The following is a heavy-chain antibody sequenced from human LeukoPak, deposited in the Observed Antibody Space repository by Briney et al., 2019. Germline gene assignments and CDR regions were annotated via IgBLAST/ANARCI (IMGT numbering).Heavy chain of an antibody. D-gene: IGHD2-21*01. J-gene: IGHJ2*01. Sequence: GGSLRLSCAASGFTFSSYAMSWVRQAPGKGLEWVSAISGSGGSTYYAESVRGRFTTSRDNSKNTLYLQMNSLRAEDTAVYYCAKDCEGDQPDWYFDLWGRGTLVTVSS. V-gene: IGHV3-23*01. CDR2: ISGSGGST. CDR1: GFTFSSYA. CDR3: AKDCEGDQPDWYFDL.